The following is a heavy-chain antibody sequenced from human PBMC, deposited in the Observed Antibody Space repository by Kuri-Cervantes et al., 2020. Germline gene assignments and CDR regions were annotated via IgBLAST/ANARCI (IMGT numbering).Heavy chain of an antibody. Sequence: GSLRLSCAASGFTFSSYGMHWVRQAPGKGLEWVAVISYDGSNKYYADSVKGRFTISRDNSKNTLYLQMNSLRAEDTAVYYCANGSPYEDYWGQGTLVTVSS. D-gene: IGHD2-8*01. V-gene: IGHV3-30*18. J-gene: IGHJ4*02. CDR2: ISYDGSNK. CDR1: GFTFSSYG. CDR3: ANGSPYEDY.